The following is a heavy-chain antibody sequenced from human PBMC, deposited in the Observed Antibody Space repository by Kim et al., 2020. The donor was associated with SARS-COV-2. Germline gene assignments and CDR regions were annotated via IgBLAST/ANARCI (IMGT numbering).Heavy chain of an antibody. Sequence: YADSVKGRFTISRDNSKNTLYLQMNSLRAEDTAVYYCARDNGVAVAGIYDWGQGTLVTVSS. CDR3: ARDNGVAVAGIYD. J-gene: IGHJ1*01. V-gene: IGHV3-33*01. D-gene: IGHD6-19*01.